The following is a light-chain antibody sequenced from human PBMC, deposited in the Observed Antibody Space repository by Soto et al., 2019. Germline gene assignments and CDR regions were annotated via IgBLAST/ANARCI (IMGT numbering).Light chain of an antibody. V-gene: IGLV1-44*01. CDR2: SND. J-gene: IGLJ1*01. CDR1: SSNIASNA. Sequence: QSALTQPPSASGTPGQRVTISCSGSSSNIASNAVTWYQQVPGTAPKLLLYSNDQRPSGVPDRFSGSKSGTSASLAISGLHSEDEADYYCSAWDDSLNGLVLGTGTKLTVL. CDR3: SAWDDSLNGLV.